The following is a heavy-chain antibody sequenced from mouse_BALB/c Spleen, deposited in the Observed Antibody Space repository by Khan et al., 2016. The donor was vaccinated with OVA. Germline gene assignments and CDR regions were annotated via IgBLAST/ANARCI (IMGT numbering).Heavy chain of an antibody. CDR2: ISSGGGSI. V-gene: IGHV5-12-1*01. J-gene: IGHJ1*01. Sequence: EVKLEESGGGLVKPGGSLKLSCAASGFAFSSYDMSWVRQTPEKRLDWVAYISSGGGSIYFPDTVKGRFTISRDNAKNTLYLQMGSLKSEDTAMYYCTRHQATMITTSCDCDVWGAGTTVTVSS. D-gene: IGHD2-4*01. CDR3: TRHQATMITTSCDCDV. CDR1: GFAFSSYD.